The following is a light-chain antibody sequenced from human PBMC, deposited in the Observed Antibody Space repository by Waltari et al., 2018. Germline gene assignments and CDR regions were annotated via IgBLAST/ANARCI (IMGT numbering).Light chain of an antibody. CDR3: QQFNDWPRT. CDR2: EAS. Sequence: VMTQPPATLSVSHGERATLSCRASQSISINMVWYQQRPGQAPSLLIYEASMRATDIPARFSGSGSGTEFTLTISSVQSEDAAVYYCQQFNDWPRTFGQGTKVEIK. J-gene: IGKJ1*01. CDR1: QSISIN. V-gene: IGKV3-15*01.